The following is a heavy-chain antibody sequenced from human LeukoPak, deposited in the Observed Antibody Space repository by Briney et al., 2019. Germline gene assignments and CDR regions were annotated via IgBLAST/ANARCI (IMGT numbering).Heavy chain of an antibody. CDR1: GGSISSSSYY. J-gene: IGHJ6*02. Sequence: PSETLSLTCTVSGGSISSSSYYWGWIRQPPGKGLEWIGSIYYSGSTYYNPSLKSRVTISVDTSKNQFSLKLSSVTAADTAVYYCARDNPASPSPDYYYDSSGYWYYGMDVWGQGTTVTVSS. CDR2: IYYSGST. D-gene: IGHD3-22*01. V-gene: IGHV4-39*07. CDR3: ARDNPASPSPDYYYDSSGYWYYGMDV.